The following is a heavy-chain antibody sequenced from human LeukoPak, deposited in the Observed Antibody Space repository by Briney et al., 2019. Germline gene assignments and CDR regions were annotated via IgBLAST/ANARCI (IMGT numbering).Heavy chain of an antibody. Sequence: SETLSLTCTVSGGSISSSSYYWGWIRQPPGKGLEWIGSIYYSGSTYYNPSLKSRVTISVDTSKNQFSLKLSSVTAADTAMYYCASSDPSLIAFDYWGQGTLVTVSS. D-gene: IGHD3-22*01. V-gene: IGHV4-39*01. J-gene: IGHJ4*02. CDR3: ASSDPSLIAFDY. CDR1: GGSISSSSYY. CDR2: IYYSGST.